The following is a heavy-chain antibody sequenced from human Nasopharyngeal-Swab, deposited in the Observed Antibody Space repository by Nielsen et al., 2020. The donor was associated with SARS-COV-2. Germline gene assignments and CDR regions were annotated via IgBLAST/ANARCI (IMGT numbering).Heavy chain of an antibody. CDR2: IYYSGST. Sequence: SETLSLTCTVSGGSISSGGYYWSWIRQHPGKGLEWIGYIYYSGSTYYNPSLKSRVTISVDTSKNQFSLKLSSVTAADTAVYYCAREFSYYDFWSGYLVSSRAFDIWGQGTMVTVSS. J-gene: IGHJ3*02. CDR1: GGSISSGGYY. CDR3: AREFSYYDFWSGYLVSSRAFDI. D-gene: IGHD3-3*01. V-gene: IGHV4-31*03.